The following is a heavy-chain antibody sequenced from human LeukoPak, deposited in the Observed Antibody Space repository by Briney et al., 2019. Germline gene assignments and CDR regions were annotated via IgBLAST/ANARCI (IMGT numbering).Heavy chain of an antibody. CDR3: ARDLGWTARVPGY. CDR2: ISSSSSYI. J-gene: IGHJ4*02. CDR1: GFTFSSYS. V-gene: IGHV3-21*01. D-gene: IGHD6-19*01. Sequence: GGSLRLSCAASGFTFSSYSMNWVRQAPGKGLEWVSSISSSSSYIYYADSVKGRFTISRDNAKNSLYLQMNSLRAEDTAVYYCARDLGWTARVPGYWGQGTLVTVSS.